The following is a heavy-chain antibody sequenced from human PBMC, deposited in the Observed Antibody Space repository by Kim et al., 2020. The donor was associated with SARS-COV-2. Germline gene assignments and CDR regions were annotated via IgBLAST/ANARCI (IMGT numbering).Heavy chain of an antibody. D-gene: IGHD3-10*01. V-gene: IGHV4-34*01. CDR2: IDHSGVS. J-gene: IGHJ5*01. CDR1: GGSFSGYY. Sequence: SETLSLTCVVHGGSFSGYYWNWIRQSPGKGLEWIWAIDHSGVSDYKPSLMSRVTISLDTSKNQFSLKLTSVTAADTALYYCSREEGRNPGIYYGTLDSWG. CDR3: SREEGRNPGIYYGTLDS.